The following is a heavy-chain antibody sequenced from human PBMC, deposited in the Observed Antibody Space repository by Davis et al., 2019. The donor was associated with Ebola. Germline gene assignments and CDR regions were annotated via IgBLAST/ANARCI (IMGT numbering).Heavy chain of an antibody. V-gene: IGHV5-51*01. CDR1: GYSPTYW. CDR3: ARLAGGHYDSSGYSRYYFDY. Sequence: GESLKISCKGSGYSPTYWIGWVRQLPGKGLEAMGIIYPSDSDTRYSPSFEGQVTISADKSTGTAYLQWSSLKASDTAMYYCARLAGGHYDSSGYSRYYFDYWGQGTLVTVSS. CDR2: IYPSDSDT. D-gene: IGHD3-22*01. J-gene: IGHJ4*02.